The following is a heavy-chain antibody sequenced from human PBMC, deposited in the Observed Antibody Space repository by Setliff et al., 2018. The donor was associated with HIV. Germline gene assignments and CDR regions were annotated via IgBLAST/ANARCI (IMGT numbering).Heavy chain of an antibody. CDR3: ARDWGGFGDLLYYFDY. D-gene: IGHD3-10*01. CDR2: ISSIGKYI. Sequence: GGSLRLSCVASGFTFSDHDMNWVRQAPGKGLEWGSSISSIGKYIYYADSVKGRFTISRDDAKNSLYLQLNNLRAEDTALYYCARDWGGFGDLLYYFDYWGQGTLVTVSS. V-gene: IGHV3-21*04. CDR1: GFTFSDHD. J-gene: IGHJ4*02.